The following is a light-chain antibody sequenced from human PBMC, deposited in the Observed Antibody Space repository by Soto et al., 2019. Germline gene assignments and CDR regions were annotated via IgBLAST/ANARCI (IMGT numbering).Light chain of an antibody. CDR3: SSYTFTSTLYV. CDR1: SSDVGGHNY. V-gene: IGLV2-14*01. Sequence: QSALTQPASVSGSPGQSITISYTGSSSDVGGHNYVSWYQQHPGKAPKLMIYEVTKRPSGVSNRFSGSKSGNTASLTISGLQAEDEADYYCSSYTFTSTLYVFGTGTKLTVL. J-gene: IGLJ1*01. CDR2: EVT.